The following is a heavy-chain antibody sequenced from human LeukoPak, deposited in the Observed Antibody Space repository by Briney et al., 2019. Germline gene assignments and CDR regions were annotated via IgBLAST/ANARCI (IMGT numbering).Heavy chain of an antibody. Sequence: PGGSLRPSCAASGFTFDDYAMHWVRQAPGKGLEWVSLISWDGGSTYYADSVKGRFTISRDNSKNSLYLQMNSLRAEDTAVYYCARAGYSSGWYYFDNWGQGILVTVSS. CDR1: GFTFDDYA. CDR3: ARAGYSSGWYYFDN. D-gene: IGHD6-19*01. CDR2: ISWDGGST. J-gene: IGHJ4*02. V-gene: IGHV3-43D*03.